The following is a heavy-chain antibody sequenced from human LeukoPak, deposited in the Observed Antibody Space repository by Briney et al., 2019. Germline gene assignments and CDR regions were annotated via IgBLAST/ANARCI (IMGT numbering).Heavy chain of an antibody. CDR1: GYTFTSYG. V-gene: IGHV1-18*01. CDR2: IGAYNGNT. D-gene: IGHD4-23*01. J-gene: IGHJ4*02. CDR3: ARVGLSHDYGGNFPDY. Sequence: ASVKVSCKASGYTFTSYGISWVRQAPGQGLEWMGWIGAYNGNTNYAQKLQGRVTMTTDTSTSTAYMELRSLRSDDTAVYYCARVGLSHDYGGNFPDYWGQGTLVTVSS.